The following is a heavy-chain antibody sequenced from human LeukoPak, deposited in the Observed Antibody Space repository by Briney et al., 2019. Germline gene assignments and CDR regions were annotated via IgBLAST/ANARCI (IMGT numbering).Heavy chain of an antibody. CDR1: GFTFSDYY. CDR2: ISSSGSTI. D-gene: IGHD3-10*01. Sequence: GGSLRLSCAASGFTFSDYYMSWTRQAPGKGLEWVSYISSSGSTIYYADSVKGRFTISRDNAKNSLYLQMNSLRAEDTAVYYCARDQGPNYYGSGSIQYGMDVWGQGTTVTVSS. CDR3: ARDQGPNYYGSGSIQYGMDV. V-gene: IGHV3-11*01. J-gene: IGHJ6*02.